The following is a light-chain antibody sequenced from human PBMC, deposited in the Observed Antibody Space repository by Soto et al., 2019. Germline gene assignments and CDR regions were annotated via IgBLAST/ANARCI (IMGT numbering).Light chain of an antibody. Sequence: QSALTQPASVSGSRGQSITISCTGTSSDVGAYNFVSWYQQHPGKAPKLMIYEVSNRPSGVSNRFSGSKSGNTASLTISGLQAEDEADYYCSSYTSSSIDYVFGTGTKLTVL. CDR1: SSDVGAYNF. J-gene: IGLJ1*01. CDR2: EVS. V-gene: IGLV2-14*01. CDR3: SSYTSSSIDYV.